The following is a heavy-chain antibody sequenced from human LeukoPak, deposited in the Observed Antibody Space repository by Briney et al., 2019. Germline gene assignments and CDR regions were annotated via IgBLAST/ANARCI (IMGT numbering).Heavy chain of an antibody. CDR2: IKQDGSER. J-gene: IGHJ4*02. D-gene: IGHD3-10*01. Sequence: GGSLRLSCAASGFTFSGFSMSWVRQSPTKGLEWVANIKQDGSERYYVDSVKGRFTTSRDNAKNSLSLQMNNLRVEDTAVYYCARAGSHWHYVYWGQGTVVTVSS. CDR1: GFTFSGFS. CDR3: ARAGSHWHYVY. V-gene: IGHV3-7*01.